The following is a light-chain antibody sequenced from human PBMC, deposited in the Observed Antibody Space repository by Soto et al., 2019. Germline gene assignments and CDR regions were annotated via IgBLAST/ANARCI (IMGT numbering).Light chain of an antibody. CDR3: QQYSRLWT. Sequence: DIQLTQSPSTLSASVGDRVTITCRATQNINNYLAWYQQKPGKAPNLLIYQVSSLESGVPSRFSGSGSGTEFTLTISSVQPDDFATYYCQQYSRLWTFGQGTKVDIK. V-gene: IGKV1-5*03. J-gene: IGKJ1*01. CDR1: QNINNY. CDR2: QVS.